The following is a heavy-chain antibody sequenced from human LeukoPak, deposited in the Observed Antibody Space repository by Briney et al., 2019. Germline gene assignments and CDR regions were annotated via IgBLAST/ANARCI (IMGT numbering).Heavy chain of an antibody. CDR1: GYIFSDYY. Sequence: GASVKVSCKASGYIFSDYYMHWVRQAPGQGLEWLGWINPKSGAADYAQQFRGRVTMTRDTSINTAYMELSRLRSDDTAVYYCARGTLIIAAADPKADYWGQGTLVTVSS. D-gene: IGHD6-13*01. CDR3: ARGTLIIAAADPKADY. CDR2: INPKSGAA. J-gene: IGHJ4*02. V-gene: IGHV1-2*02.